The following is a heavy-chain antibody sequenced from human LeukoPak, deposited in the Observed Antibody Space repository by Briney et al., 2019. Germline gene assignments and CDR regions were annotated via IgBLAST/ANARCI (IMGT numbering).Heavy chain of an antibody. V-gene: IGHV3-53*01. J-gene: IGHJ4*02. CDR3: ARSSRELGWYAPWELMPPFDY. CDR1: GFNFINTY. D-gene: IGHD4-23*01. CDR2: IYRGDGT. Sequence: GGSLRLSCAVSGFNFINTYMTCVRQAPGKGLEWVSVIYRGDGTYYADSVQGRFTISRDNAKNSLYLQMNSLRAEDTAVYYCARSSRELGWYAPWELMPPFDYWGQGTLVTVSS.